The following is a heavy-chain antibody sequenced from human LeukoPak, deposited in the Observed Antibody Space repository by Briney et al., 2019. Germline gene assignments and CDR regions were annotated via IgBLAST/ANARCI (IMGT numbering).Heavy chain of an antibody. J-gene: IGHJ6*02. CDR1: GFTFSSYG. D-gene: IGHD3-16*02. V-gene: IGHV3-30*03. CDR3: ARDPSYRYTNSLSYYYTMDV. Sequence: GGSLRLSCEASGFTFSSYGIHWVRQAPDKGLEWVAVVSYDGSDKYYADSVKGRFTISRDNSKNTLYLQMNSLRPEDTAVYFCARDPSYRYTNSLSYYYTMDVWGQGTTVTVSS. CDR2: VSYDGSDK.